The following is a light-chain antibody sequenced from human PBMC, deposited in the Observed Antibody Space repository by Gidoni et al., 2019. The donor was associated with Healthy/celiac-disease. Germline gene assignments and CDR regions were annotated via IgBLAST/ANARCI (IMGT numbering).Light chain of an antibody. V-gene: IGLV1-47*01. CDR1: SSNIGSNY. CDR3: AAWDDSLSGVV. CDR2: RNN. J-gene: IGLJ2*01. Sequence: QSVLTQPPSASGTPGQRVTISCSGSSSNIGSNYVYWYQQLPGTPPKLLIYRNNQRPSGVPDRFSGSKSGTSAFLAISGLRSEDEADYYCAAWDDSLSGVVFGGGTKLTVL.